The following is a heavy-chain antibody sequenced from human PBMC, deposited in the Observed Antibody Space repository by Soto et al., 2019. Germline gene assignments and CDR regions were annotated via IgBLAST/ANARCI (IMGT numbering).Heavy chain of an antibody. CDR1: GGSISSGGYY. CDR2: IYYSGST. CDR3: GRDPSPDYYYYGMDV. J-gene: IGHJ6*02. V-gene: IGHV4-31*03. Sequence: SETLSLTCTVSGGSISSGGYYWSWIRQHPGKGLACIGYIYYSGSTYYNPSRKSRVTISVDTSKNQFSLKLSSVTAADTAVYYCGRDPSPDYYYYGMDVWGQGTTVTVSS.